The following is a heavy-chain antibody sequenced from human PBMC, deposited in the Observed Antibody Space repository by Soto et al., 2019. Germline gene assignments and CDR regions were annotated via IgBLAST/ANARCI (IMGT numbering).Heavy chain of an antibody. CDR3: ARANPPEDYYGEDV. Sequence: SETLSLTCTVSGGSISSYYWSWIRQPPGKGLEWIGYIYYSGSTNYNPSLKSRVTISVDTSKNQFSLKLSSVTAADTAVYYGARANPPEDYYGEDVWGQGTTVTDS. J-gene: IGHJ6*02. CDR1: GGSISSYY. CDR2: IYYSGST. V-gene: IGHV4-59*01.